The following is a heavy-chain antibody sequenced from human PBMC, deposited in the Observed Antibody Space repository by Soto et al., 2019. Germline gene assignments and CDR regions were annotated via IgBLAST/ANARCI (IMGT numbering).Heavy chain of an antibody. V-gene: IGHV3-11*01. CDR2: ISSSGSTI. CDR3: ATLFWFGDLSRYYSGMAV. J-gene: IGHJ6*02. Sequence: QVQLVESGGGLVKPGGSLRLSCAASGFTFSDYYMSWIRQAPGKGLEWVSYISSSGSTIYYADSVKGRFTISRDNAKNSLYLPMTSLRAAATAVYYSATLFWFGDLSRYYSGMAVWGQRTTVTVSS. D-gene: IGHD3-10*01. CDR1: GFTFSDYY.